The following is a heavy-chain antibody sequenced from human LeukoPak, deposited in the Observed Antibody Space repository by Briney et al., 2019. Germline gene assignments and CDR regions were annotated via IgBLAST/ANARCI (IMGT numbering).Heavy chain of an antibody. CDR3: AKRYCTGGSCCPDY. J-gene: IGHJ4*02. V-gene: IGHV3-23*01. CDR2: ISDSGGAT. D-gene: IGHD2-8*02. CDR1: GFTFSSYA. Sequence: GGSLRLSCAASGFTFSSYAMSWVRQAPGEGLEWVSAISDSGGATFHADSVKGRFTISRDNSKNTLYLQMNSLRAEDTAIYYCAKRYCTGGSCCPDYWGPGTLVTVSS.